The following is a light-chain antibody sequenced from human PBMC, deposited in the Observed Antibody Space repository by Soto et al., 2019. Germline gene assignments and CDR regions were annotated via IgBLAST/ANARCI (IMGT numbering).Light chain of an antibody. CDR3: QHYNSYSEA. Sequence: EIVLTQSPGTLSLSPGERATLSCRASQSVSSSYLAWYQQKPGQAPRLLIYGASSRATGIPDRFSGSGSGTDFTLTISGLQPDDFATYYCQHYNSYSEAFGQGTKV. V-gene: IGKV3-20*01. CDR1: QSVSSSY. CDR2: GAS. J-gene: IGKJ1*01.